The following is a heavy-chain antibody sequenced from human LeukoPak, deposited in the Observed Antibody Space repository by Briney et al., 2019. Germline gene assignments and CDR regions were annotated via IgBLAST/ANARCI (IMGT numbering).Heavy chain of an antibody. CDR2: ISGSGVST. V-gene: IGHV3-23*01. D-gene: IGHD3-16*02. Sequence: GGSLRLSCAASGFTFSSYAMTWVRQAPGKGLEWVSTISGSGVSTYYADSVKGRFTISRDNSKNTLSLQMNSLRAEDTAVYYCAKGSVIDYWGQGTRVTVSS. CDR3: AKGSVIDY. J-gene: IGHJ4*02. CDR1: GFTFSSYA.